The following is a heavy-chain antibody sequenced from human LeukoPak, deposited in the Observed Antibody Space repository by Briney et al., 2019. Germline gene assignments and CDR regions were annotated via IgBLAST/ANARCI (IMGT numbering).Heavy chain of an antibody. CDR3: ARGTDEGYYDRSGYRGDFDY. CDR2: FYHSGST. J-gene: IGHJ4*02. CDR1: GFTVSSNY. Sequence: KSGGSLRLSCAASGFTVSSNYMSWIRQPPGKGLEWVGSFYHSGSTYYKPSLKSRVAISVDTSKNQFSLKLRSVTAADTAVYYCARGTDEGYYDRSGYRGDFDYWGQGTLVTVSS. V-gene: IGHV4-38-2*01. D-gene: IGHD3-22*01.